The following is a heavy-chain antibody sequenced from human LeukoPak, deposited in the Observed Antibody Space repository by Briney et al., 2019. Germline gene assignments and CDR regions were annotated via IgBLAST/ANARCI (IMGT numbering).Heavy chain of an antibody. D-gene: IGHD3-3*01. CDR3: AKGSLYYDFWSGYYEY. Sequence: GGSLRLSCAASGFTLYDYAMHWVRHAPGKGLEWVSLISWDGGSTYYADSVKGRFTISRDNSKNSLYLQMNSLRAEDTALYYCAKGSLYYDFWSGYYEYWGQGTLVTVSS. CDR1: GFTLYDYA. CDR2: ISWDGGST. J-gene: IGHJ4*02. V-gene: IGHV3-43D*03.